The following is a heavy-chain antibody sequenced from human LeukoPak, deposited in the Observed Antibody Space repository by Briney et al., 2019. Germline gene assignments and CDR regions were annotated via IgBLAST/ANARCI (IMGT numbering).Heavy chain of an antibody. V-gene: IGHV3-74*01. D-gene: IGHD3-10*01. Sequence: GGSLRLSCAASGFTFSNYWTHWVRQAPGKGLVWVSRINSDGSSTTYADSVKGRFTISRDNAKKTLDLQMNSLRAEDRAVYYCARGRNMVRGVNFDFDYWGQGSLVTVSS. J-gene: IGHJ4*02. CDR1: GFTFSNYW. CDR2: INSDGSST. CDR3: ARGRNMVRGVNFDFDY.